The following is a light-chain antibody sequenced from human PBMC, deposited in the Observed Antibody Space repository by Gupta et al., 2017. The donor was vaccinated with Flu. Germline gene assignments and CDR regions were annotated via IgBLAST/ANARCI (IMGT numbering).Light chain of an antibody. J-gene: IGKJ3*01. CDR2: GAS. V-gene: IGKV3-20*01. CDR3: QQMLCSPFL. CDR1: QSVSSNF. Sequence: EIVLTQSPGTLSLSPGERATFSCRASQSVSSNFLVWYQQKPGQAPRLLIYGASRRASGIPDRFSGSGSGTDFTLAISRLEPDDFAVYYCQQMLCSPFLFGHGTQVDIK.